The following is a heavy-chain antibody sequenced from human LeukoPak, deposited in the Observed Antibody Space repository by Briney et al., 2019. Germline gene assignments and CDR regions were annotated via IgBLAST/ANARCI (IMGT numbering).Heavy chain of an antibody. J-gene: IGHJ4*02. Sequence: SVKVSCKASGGTFSSYAISWVRQAPGQGLEWMGGIIPIFGTANYAQKFQGRVTITADESTSTAYMELSSLRSEDTAVYYCAREPARDYDSSGYFLDYWGQGTLVTVSS. D-gene: IGHD3-22*01. CDR1: GGTFSSYA. CDR2: IIPIFGTA. V-gene: IGHV1-69*13. CDR3: AREPARDYDSSGYFLDY.